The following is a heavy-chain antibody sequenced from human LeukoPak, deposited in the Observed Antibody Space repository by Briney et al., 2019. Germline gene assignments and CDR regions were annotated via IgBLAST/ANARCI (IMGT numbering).Heavy chain of an antibody. CDR2: IYYSGST. V-gene: IGHV4-30-4*01. CDR3: ARGAPDAFDI. Sequence: SETLSLTCTVSGGSISSGDYSWSWIRQPPGKGLEWIGYIYYSGSTYYNPSLKSRVTISVDTSKNQFSLKLSSVTAADTAVYYCARGAPDAFDIWGQGTMVTVSS. J-gene: IGHJ3*02. CDR1: GGSISSGDYS.